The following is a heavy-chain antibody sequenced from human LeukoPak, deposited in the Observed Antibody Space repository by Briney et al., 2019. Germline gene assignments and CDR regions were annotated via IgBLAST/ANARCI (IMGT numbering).Heavy chain of an antibody. Sequence: SETLSLTCTVSGGSISSYYWSWIRQPPGKGLEWIGYIYYSGSTNYNPSLKSRVTISVDTSKNQFSLKLSSVTAADTAVYYCATIYSNYEGIVDYWGQGTLVTVSS. D-gene: IGHD4-11*01. CDR2: IYYSGST. J-gene: IGHJ4*02. CDR3: ATIYSNYEGIVDY. CDR1: GGSISSYY. V-gene: IGHV4-59*01.